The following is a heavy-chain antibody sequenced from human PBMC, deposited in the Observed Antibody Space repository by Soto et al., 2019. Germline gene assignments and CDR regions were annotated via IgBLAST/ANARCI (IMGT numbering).Heavy chain of an antibody. J-gene: IGHJ3*02. CDR3: ARDRSGSYANDAFDI. V-gene: IGHV4-4*02. Sequence: SETLSLTCAVSRGSISSSNWWSWVRQPPGKGLEWIGEIYHSGSTNYNPSLKSRVTISVDKSKNQFSLKLSSVTAADTAVYYCARDRSGSYANDAFDIWGQGTMVT. CDR2: IYHSGST. CDR1: RGSISSSNW. D-gene: IGHD1-26*01.